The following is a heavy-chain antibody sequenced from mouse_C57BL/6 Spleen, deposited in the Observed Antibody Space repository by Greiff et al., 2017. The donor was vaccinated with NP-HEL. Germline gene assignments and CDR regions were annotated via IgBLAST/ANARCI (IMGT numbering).Heavy chain of an antibody. CDR1: GFTFTSYW. Sequence: QVQLQQPGAELVKPGASVKLSCKASGFTFTSYWMHWVKQRPGQGLEWIGMIHPNGGSTNYNEKFKSKATLTVDKSSNTAYMQLSSLTSEDSAVYYCADYCGSTAWFAYWGQGTLVTVSA. CDR3: ADYCGSTAWFAY. CDR2: IHPNGGST. D-gene: IGHD1-1*01. J-gene: IGHJ3*01. V-gene: IGHV1-64*01.